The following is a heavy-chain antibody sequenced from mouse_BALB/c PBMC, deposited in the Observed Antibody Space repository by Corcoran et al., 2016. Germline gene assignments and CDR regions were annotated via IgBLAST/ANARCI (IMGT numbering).Heavy chain of an antibody. J-gene: IGHJ1*01. Sequence: QIQLVQSGPELKKPGETVKISCKASGYTFTNYGMNWVKQAPGKGLKWMGWINTYTGEPTYADDFKGRFAFSLETSASTAYLQINNLENEDTATYFCATFYGYDSNWYFDVWGAGTTVTVSS. CDR2: INTYTGEP. D-gene: IGHD2-9*01. CDR1: GYTFTNYG. CDR3: ATFYGYDSNWYFDV. V-gene: IGHV9-3-1*01.